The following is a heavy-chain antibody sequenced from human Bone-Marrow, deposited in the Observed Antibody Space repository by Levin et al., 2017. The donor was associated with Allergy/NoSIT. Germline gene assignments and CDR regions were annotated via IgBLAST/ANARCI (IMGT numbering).Heavy chain of an antibody. CDR2: INSDGSTT. CDR3: ASVGYGVLTGYITGAPEMYH. CDR1: GFNFRTYW. J-gene: IGHJ5*02. V-gene: IGHV3-74*01. Sequence: PGGSLRLSCAASGFNFRTYWMHWVRQAPGTGLVWVSRINSDGSTTSYADSVKGRFSISRDNAKNTLYLQMNSLRAEDTAIYYCASVGYGVLTGYITGAPEMYHWGQGSLVTVAS. D-gene: IGHD3-9*01.